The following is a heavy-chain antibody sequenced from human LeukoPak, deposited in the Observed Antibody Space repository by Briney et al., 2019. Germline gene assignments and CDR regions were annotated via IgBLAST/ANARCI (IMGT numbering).Heavy chain of an antibody. Sequence: SVKVSCKASGGTFSSYAISWVRQAPGQGLEWMGRIIPILGIANYAQKFQGRVTITADKSTSTAYMELSSLRSEDTAVYYCARAVDSSGYHDAFDIWGQGTMVTVSS. J-gene: IGHJ3*02. CDR3: ARAVDSSGYHDAFDI. D-gene: IGHD3-22*01. CDR1: GGTFSSYA. CDR2: IIPILGIA. V-gene: IGHV1-69*04.